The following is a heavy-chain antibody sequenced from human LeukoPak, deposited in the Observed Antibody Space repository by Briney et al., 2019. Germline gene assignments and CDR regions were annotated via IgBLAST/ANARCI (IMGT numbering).Heavy chain of an antibody. CDR1: GFTFSSYA. J-gene: IGHJ6*03. V-gene: IGHV3-64*01. CDR2: ISSNGGST. Sequence: GGSLRLSCAASGFTFSSYAMSWVRQAPGKGLEYVSAISSNGGSTYYANSVKGRFTISRDNSKNTLYLQMGSLRAEDMAVYYCARVAAAGTYYYYYYMDVWGKGTTVTVSS. D-gene: IGHD6-13*01. CDR3: ARVAAAGTYYYYYYMDV.